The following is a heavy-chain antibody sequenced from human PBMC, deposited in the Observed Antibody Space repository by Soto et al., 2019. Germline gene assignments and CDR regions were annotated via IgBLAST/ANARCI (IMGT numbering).Heavy chain of an antibody. V-gene: IGHV4-39*01. CDR1: GGSISSSSYS. Sequence: SETLSLTCTVPGGSISSSSYSWGWIRQPPGKGLEWIGIIYYSGCTYYNPSLKSRVTISVETSKNQFSLKRSSVTAADTAVYYCARHRVGELVAFDIWGQGTMVTVSS. J-gene: IGHJ3*02. CDR2: IYYSGCT. CDR3: ARHRVGELVAFDI. D-gene: IGHD1-26*01.